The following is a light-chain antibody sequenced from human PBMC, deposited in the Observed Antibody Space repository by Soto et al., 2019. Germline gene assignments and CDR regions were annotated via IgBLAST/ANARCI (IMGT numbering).Light chain of an antibody. J-gene: IGKJ1*01. CDR2: GAS. V-gene: IGKV1-9*01. Sequence: IQLSQSPSSLSASLGDRFTITCRVSQGVRRYLAWCQQRPVKAPKLLIFGASTLQNGVPARFSGGGFGTESTLTITSLQPEDFATYYCHQVYTYPRTFGQGTKVDIK. CDR3: HQVYTYPRT. CDR1: QGVRRY.